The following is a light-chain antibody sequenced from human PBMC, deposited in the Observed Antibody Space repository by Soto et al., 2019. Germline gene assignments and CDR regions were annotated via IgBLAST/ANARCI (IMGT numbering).Light chain of an antibody. CDR3: QQFSNWPWT. CDR2: GAS. Sequence: EIVMTQSPATLSVSPGERATLPCRASQTISGDLAWYQQKPGQAPRLLIYGASTRATGIPARFSGSGSGTEFTLTISSLQSEDFAVYYCQQFSNWPWTFGQGTKVDIK. J-gene: IGKJ1*01. CDR1: QTISGD. V-gene: IGKV3-15*01.